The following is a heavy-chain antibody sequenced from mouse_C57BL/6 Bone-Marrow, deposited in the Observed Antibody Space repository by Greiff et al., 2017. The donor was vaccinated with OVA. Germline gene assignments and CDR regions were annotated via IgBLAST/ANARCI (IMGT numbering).Heavy chain of an antibody. J-gene: IGHJ3*01. CDR2: ISSGGSYN. D-gene: IGHD1-1*01. V-gene: IGHV5-6*01. Sequence: EVQLVESGGDLVKPGGSLKLSCAASGFTFSSYGMSWVRQTPDKRLEWVATISSGGSYNYYPDSVKGRFTISRDNAKNTLYLQMSSLKSEDTAMYYCARRYYYGSSYGAWFAYWGQGTLVTVSA. CDR3: ARRYYYGSSYGAWFAY. CDR1: GFTFSSYG.